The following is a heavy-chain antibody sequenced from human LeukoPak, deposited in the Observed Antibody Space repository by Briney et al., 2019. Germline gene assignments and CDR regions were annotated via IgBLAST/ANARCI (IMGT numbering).Heavy chain of an antibody. CDR3: ARLGYDFWSGYFREGYFDY. Sequence: SETLSLTCAVYGGSFSGYYWSWIRQPPGKGLEWIGEINHSGSTNYNPSLKSRVTISVDTSKNQFSLKLSSVTAADTAVYYCARLGYDFWSGYFREGYFDYWGQGTLVTVSS. CDR2: INHSGST. J-gene: IGHJ4*02. D-gene: IGHD3-3*01. V-gene: IGHV4-34*01. CDR1: GGSFSGYY.